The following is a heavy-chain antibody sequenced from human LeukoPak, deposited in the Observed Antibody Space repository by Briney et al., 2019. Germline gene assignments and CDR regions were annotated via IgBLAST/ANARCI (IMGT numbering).Heavy chain of an antibody. V-gene: IGHV1-8*03. CDR2: MNPNSGNT. D-gene: IGHD3-22*01. J-gene: IGHJ5*02. CDR3: ARGYYHDTSDYYRNNWFDP. Sequence: ASVKVSCKASGYTFTSHDINWVRQATGQGLEWMGWMNPNSGNTGYAQKFQGRVTITRDTSISTAYMELSSLRSEDTAVYYCARGYYHDTSDYYRNNWFDPWGQGTLVTVSS. CDR1: GYTFTSHD.